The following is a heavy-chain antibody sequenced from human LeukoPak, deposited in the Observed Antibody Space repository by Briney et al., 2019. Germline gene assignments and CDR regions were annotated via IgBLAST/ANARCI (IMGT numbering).Heavy chain of an antibody. CDR1: GFTFSSYA. CDR2: ISSNGGST. D-gene: IGHD2-21*01. CDR3: ARSIFDP. J-gene: IGHJ5*02. V-gene: IGHV3-64*01. Sequence: GGSLRLSCAASGFTFSSYAMHWVRQAPGKGLEYVSAISSNGGSTYYANSVKGRFTISRDDAKNSLYLQMNSLRAEDTAVYYCARSIFDPWGQGTLVTVSS.